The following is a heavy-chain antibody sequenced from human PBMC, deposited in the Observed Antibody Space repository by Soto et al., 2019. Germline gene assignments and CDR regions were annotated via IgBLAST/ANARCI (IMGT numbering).Heavy chain of an antibody. CDR3: AKDLSTYYVSRDYYSPFEY. Sequence: PGGSLRLSCAASGFTFSNYAMSWVRQAPGKGLEWVSTINANDGRTFYADSVKGRFTITRDNSENTLYLQMNRLRAEDTAVYYCAKDLSTYYVSRDYYSPFEYWGQGTLVTVSS. D-gene: IGHD3-22*01. CDR1: GFTFSNYA. J-gene: IGHJ4*02. CDR2: INANDGRT. V-gene: IGHV3-23*01.